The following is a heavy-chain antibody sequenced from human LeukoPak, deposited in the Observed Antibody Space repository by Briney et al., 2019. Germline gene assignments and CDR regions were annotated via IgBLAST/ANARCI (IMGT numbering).Heavy chain of an antibody. CDR2: IWYDGSNK. V-gene: IGHV3-33*01. D-gene: IGHD6-19*01. J-gene: IGHJ4*02. CDR3: ARDKEAVAVYYFDY. CDR1: GFTFSSYG. Sequence: GGSLRLSCAASGFTFSSYGMHWVRQAPGKGLEWVAVIWYDGSNKYYADSVKGRFTISRDNPKNTLYLQMNSLRAEDTAVYYCARDKEAVAVYYFDYWGQGTLVTASS.